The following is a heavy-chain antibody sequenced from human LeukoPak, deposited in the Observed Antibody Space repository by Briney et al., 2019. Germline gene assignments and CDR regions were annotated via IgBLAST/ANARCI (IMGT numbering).Heavy chain of an antibody. CDR1: GFTFDEHA. CDR2: IMWNSATI. J-gene: IGHJ6*02. V-gene: IGHV3-9*01. Sequence: PGGSLRLSCAGSGFTFDEHAMHWVRQAPGKGLEWVSGIMWNSATIGYADSVKGRFTVSRDNAKNSLYLQMDSLRTEDTALYYCGKDLKPGGLDVWGQGTTVTASS. D-gene: IGHD7-27*01. CDR3: GKDLKPGGLDV.